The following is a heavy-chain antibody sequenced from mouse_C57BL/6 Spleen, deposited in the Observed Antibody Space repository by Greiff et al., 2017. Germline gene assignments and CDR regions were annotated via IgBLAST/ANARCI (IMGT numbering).Heavy chain of an antibody. CDR1: GYTFTSYW. CDR3: ARCSPYYFDD. Sequence: QVQLQQPGAELVRPGASVKLSCTASGYTFTSYWMQWVKQRPGQGLEWIGGIDPSDGYTNYNPKFKGKATITADTSSSTAYMQLSSLTSEDSAVYYCARCSPYYFDDRGQGTTLTVAS. D-gene: IGHD1-1*01. CDR2: IDPSDGYT. J-gene: IGHJ2*01. V-gene: IGHV1-50*01.